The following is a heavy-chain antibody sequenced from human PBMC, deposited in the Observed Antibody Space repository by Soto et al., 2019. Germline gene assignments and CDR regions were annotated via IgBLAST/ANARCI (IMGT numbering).Heavy chain of an antibody. Sequence: QLQLQESGPGLVKPSETLSLTCTVSGGSISSNNYYCGWIRQPPGKGLEWIGSIYYSGDTYYYPSLESRVTMSVDTSKSQFSLKLSSVTAADTAVYYCARLTGYTVPTVYATHYFDYWGQGIVVTVSS. CDR3: ARLTGYTVPTVYATHYFDY. CDR2: IYYSGDT. CDR1: GGSISSNNYY. J-gene: IGHJ4*02. V-gene: IGHV4-39*01. D-gene: IGHD2-8*01.